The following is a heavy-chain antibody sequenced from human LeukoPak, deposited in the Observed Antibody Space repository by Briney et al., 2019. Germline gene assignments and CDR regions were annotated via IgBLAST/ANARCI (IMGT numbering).Heavy chain of an antibody. D-gene: IGHD2-21*02. V-gene: IGHV4-38-2*02. CDR3: ARGSIVVVTACHFDY. Sequence: PSETLSLTCTVSGYSISSGYYWGWIRQPPGKGLEWIGSIYHSGSTYYNPSLKSRVTISVDTSKSQFSLKLSSVTAADTAVYYCARGSIVVVTACHFDYWGQGTLVTVSS. J-gene: IGHJ4*02. CDR2: IYHSGST. CDR1: GYSISSGYY.